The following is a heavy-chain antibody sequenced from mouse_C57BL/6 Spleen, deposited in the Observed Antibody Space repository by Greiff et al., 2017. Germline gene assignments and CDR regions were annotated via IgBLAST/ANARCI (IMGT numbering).Heavy chain of an antibody. V-gene: IGHV1-42*01. D-gene: IGHD4-1*01. CDR3: ARKITGDFDY. CDR1: GYSFTGYY. Sequence: VQLQQSGPELVKPGASVKKSCKASGYSFTGYYMNWVQQSPEKSLEWIGEMNPSTGGTTYNTKFKAKATLTVDKSSSTAYMQLKSLTSEDSAVYYCARKITGDFDYWGQGTTLTVSS. J-gene: IGHJ2*01. CDR2: MNPSTGGT.